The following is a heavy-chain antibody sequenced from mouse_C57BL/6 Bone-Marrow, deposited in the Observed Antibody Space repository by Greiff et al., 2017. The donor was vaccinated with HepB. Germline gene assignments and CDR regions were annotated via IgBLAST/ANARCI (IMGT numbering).Heavy chain of an antibody. D-gene: IGHD1-1*01. Sequence: EVKVVESGGGLVQPGGSLKLSCAASGFTFSDYYMYWVRQTPEKRLEWVAYISNGGGSTYYPDTVTGRFTISRDNAKNTLYLQMSRLKSEDTARYYCARPPYYGSSLCWFAYWGQGTLVTVSA. CDR3: ARPPYYGSSLCWFAY. CDR2: ISNGGGST. V-gene: IGHV5-12*01. J-gene: IGHJ3*01. CDR1: GFTFSDYY.